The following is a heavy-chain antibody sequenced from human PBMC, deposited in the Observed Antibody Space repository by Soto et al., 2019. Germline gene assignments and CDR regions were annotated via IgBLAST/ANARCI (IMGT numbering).Heavy chain of an antibody. Sequence: ASVKVSCKASGYTFTSYYMHWVRQAPGQGLEWMGIINPSGGSTSYAQKFQGRVTMTRDTSTSTVYMELSSLRSEDTAVHYCARDGRKGHFDYWGQGTLVTVSS. CDR1: GYTFTSYY. CDR3: ARDGRKGHFDY. V-gene: IGHV1-46*01. CDR2: INPSGGST. J-gene: IGHJ4*02.